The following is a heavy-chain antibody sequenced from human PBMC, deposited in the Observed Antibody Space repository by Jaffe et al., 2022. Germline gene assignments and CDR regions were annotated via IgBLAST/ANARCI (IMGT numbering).Heavy chain of an antibody. J-gene: IGHJ4*02. CDR2: IKSDGTTT. D-gene: IGHD3-10*01. CDR3: ARDSVYGFDY. V-gene: IGHV3-74*01. Sequence: EVQLVESGGGLVQPGGSLRLSCATSGFTFSSRWMHWVRQAPGKGLVWVSHIKSDGTTTTYADSVKGRFTISRDNAKNTLYLQMDSLRDEDTAVYYCARDSVYGFDYWGQGTLVTVSS. CDR1: GFTFSSRW.